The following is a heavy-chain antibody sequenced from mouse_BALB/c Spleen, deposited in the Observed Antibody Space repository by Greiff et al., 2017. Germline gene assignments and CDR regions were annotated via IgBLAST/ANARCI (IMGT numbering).Heavy chain of an antibody. CDR3: GREDCDSSYFDY. J-gene: IGHJ2*01. D-gene: IGHD1-1*01. V-gene: IGHV5-17*02. CDR2: ISSGSSTT. Sequence: EVKLVESGGGLVQPGGSRKLSCAASGFTFSSFGMHWVRQAPEQGLEWVAYISSGSSTTYYADTVKGRFTISRDNPKNTLCLQMTSLRSEDAAMDYCGREDCDSSYFDYWGQGTTLTVSS. CDR1: GFTFSSFG.